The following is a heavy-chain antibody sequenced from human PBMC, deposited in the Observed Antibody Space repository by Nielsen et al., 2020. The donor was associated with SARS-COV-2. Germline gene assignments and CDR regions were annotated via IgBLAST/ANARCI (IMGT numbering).Heavy chain of an antibody. J-gene: IGHJ4*02. CDR2: ISYDGSNK. V-gene: IGHV3-30*18. Sequence: GESLKISCAASGFTFSSYEMNWVRQAPGKGLEWVAVISYDGSNKYYADSVKGRFTISRDNSKNTLYLQMNSLRAEDTAVYYCAKDQAPPAGTRAQLWFTSFYYFDYWGQGTLVTVSS. D-gene: IGHD5-18*01. CDR1: GFTFSSYE. CDR3: AKDQAPPAGTRAQLWFTSFYYFDY.